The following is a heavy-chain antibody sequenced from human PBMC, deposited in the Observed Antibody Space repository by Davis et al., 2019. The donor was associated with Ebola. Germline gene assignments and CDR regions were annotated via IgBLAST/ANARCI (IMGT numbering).Heavy chain of an antibody. CDR3: AKPLPPDYDFWSGYYNYYGMDV. J-gene: IGHJ6*02. Sequence: GGSLRLSCAASGFTFSSYGMHWVRQAPGKGLEWVAVISYDGSNKYYADSVKGRFTISRDNSKNTLYLQMNSLRAEDTAVYYCAKPLPPDYDFWSGYYNYYGMDVWGQGTTVTVSS. V-gene: IGHV3-30*18. D-gene: IGHD3-3*01. CDR2: ISYDGSNK. CDR1: GFTFSSYG.